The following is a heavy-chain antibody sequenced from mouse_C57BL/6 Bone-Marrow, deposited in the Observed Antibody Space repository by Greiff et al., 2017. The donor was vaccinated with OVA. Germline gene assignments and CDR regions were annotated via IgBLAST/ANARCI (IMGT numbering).Heavy chain of an antibody. CDR2: INPGSGGT. V-gene: IGHV1-54*01. CDR1: GYAFTNYL. J-gene: IGHJ2*01. Sequence: QVQLHQSGAELVRPGTSVKVSCKASGYAFTNYLIEWVKQRPGQGLEWIGVINPGSGGTNYNEKFKGKATLTADKSSSTAYMQLSSLTSEDSAVYFCARRGYYYFDYWGQGTTLTVSS. D-gene: IGHD2-3*01. CDR3: ARRGYYYFDY.